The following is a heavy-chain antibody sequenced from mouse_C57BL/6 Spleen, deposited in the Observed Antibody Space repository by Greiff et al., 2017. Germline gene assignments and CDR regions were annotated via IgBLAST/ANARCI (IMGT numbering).Heavy chain of an antibody. V-gene: IGHV1-9*01. J-gene: IGHJ2*01. CDR3: ARREELLDY. CDR2: ILPGSGST. Sequence: VKLMESGAELMKPGASVKLSCKATGYTFTGYCIEWVKQRPGHGLEWIGAILPGSGSTNYTEKFKGKATFTADTSSNTTYMQLSSLTTEDSAIYYCARREELLDYWGQGTTLTVSS. CDR1: GYTFTGYC. D-gene: IGHD2-1*01.